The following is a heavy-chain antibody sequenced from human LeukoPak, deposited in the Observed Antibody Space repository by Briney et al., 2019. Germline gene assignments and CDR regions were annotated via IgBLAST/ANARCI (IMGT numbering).Heavy chain of an antibody. CDR3: ARVMTGYYSPRRQGTADPFDY. D-gene: IGHD3-9*01. CDR1: GGSISNYY. Sequence: SETLSLTCTVSGGSISNYYWSWIRQPPGKGLEWIGYISYSGSTNYNPSLRSRVTISVDTSKNQFSLKLSSVTAADTAVYYCARVMTGYYSPRRQGTADPFDYWGQGTLVTVSS. CDR2: ISYSGST. J-gene: IGHJ4*02. V-gene: IGHV4-59*12.